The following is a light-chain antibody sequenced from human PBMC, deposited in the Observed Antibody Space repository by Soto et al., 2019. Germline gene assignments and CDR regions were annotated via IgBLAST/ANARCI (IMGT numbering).Light chain of an antibody. CDR2: SNN. J-gene: IGLJ1*01. V-gene: IGLV1-44*01. Sequence: QSVLTQPPSASGTPGQRVTISCSGSSSNIGSNTVNWYQQRPGTAPKLLIYSNNQRPSGVPDRSSGSKSGTSASLAISGLQSEDEADYYCAAWDDSMNGYVFGSGTKVTVL. CDR3: AAWDDSMNGYV. CDR1: SSNIGSNT.